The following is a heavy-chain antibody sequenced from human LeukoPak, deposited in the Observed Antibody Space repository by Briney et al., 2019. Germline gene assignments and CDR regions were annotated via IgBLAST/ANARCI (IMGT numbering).Heavy chain of an antibody. CDR1: GFTFSSYA. V-gene: IGHV3-23*01. D-gene: IGHD1-26*01. Sequence: QPRGSLRLSCAASGFTFSSYAMSWVRQAPGKGLEWVSAISGSGGSTYYADSVKGRFTISRDNSKNTLYLQMNSLRAEDTAVYYCAKDSQSSWYPGSYSGAFDIWGQGTMVTVSS. CDR2: ISGSGGST. J-gene: IGHJ3*02. CDR3: AKDSQSSWYPGSYSGAFDI.